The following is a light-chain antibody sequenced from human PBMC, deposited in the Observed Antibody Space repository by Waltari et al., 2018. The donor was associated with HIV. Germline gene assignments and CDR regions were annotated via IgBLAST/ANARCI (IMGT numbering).Light chain of an antibody. CDR2: DAS. J-gene: IGKJ5*01. Sequence: DIRMTQSPSSLSASVGDRVTITCQASQDITNLLNWYQQKPGTAPKLLIYDASTLEVGVSSRFSGSGSGTTFRFTITTLQPEDVGTFYCQQYANVPPITFGQGTRVEIK. CDR3: QQYANVPPIT. V-gene: IGKV1-33*01. CDR1: QDITNL.